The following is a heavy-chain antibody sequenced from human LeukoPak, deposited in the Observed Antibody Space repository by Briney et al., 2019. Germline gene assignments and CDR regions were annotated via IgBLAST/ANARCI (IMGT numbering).Heavy chain of an antibody. Sequence: SQTLSLTCAISGDSVSSNSAAWNWIRQSPSRGLEWLGRTYYRSKWYNDYAVSVKSRITINPDTSKNQFSLQLNSVTPEDTAVYYCAREVGYCSSTSCYKSINWFDPWGQGTLVTVSS. CDR1: GDSVSSNSAA. J-gene: IGHJ5*02. D-gene: IGHD2-2*02. V-gene: IGHV6-1*01. CDR2: TYYRSKWYN. CDR3: AREVGYCSSTSCYKSINWFDP.